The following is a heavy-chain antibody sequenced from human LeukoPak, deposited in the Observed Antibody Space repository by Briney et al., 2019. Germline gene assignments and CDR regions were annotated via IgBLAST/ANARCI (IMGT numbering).Heavy chain of an antibody. V-gene: IGHV1-69*04. CDR1: GGTFSSYA. D-gene: IGHD5-24*01. J-gene: IGHJ4*02. CDR3: ARDGEMATIYFDY. CDR2: IIPIVGIA. Sequence: ASVKVSCKASGGTFSSYAISWVRQAPGQGREWMGTIIPIVGIANYAQKFQGRVTITADKSTSTAYMELSSLRSEDTAVYYCARDGEMATIYFDYWGQGTLVTVSS.